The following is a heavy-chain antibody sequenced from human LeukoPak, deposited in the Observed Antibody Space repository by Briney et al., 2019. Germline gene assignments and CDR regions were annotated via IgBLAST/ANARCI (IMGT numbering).Heavy chain of an antibody. CDR2: IIPIFGTA. CDR3: ARVVDYYDSSGYDAFDI. Sequence: WASVKVSCKASGGTFSSYAISWVRQAPGQGLEWMGGIIPIFGTANYAQKLQGRVTITADKSTSTACMELSSLRSEDTAVYYCARVVDYYDSSGYDAFDIWGQGTVVTVSS. D-gene: IGHD3-22*01. V-gene: IGHV1-69*06. CDR1: GGTFSSYA. J-gene: IGHJ3*02.